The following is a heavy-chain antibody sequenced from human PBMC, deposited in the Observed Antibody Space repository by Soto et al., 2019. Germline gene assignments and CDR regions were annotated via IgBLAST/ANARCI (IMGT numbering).Heavy chain of an antibody. CDR1: GFSLTTSGVG. Sequence: QITLKESGPTLVQPTQTLTLTCTFSGFSLTTSGVGVGWIRQPPGRALEWVAFIYWNDERRFNPSLKSGFSITKDTPRSLVVLTLTIEDPVDIATYNCVHYYYDSTGFSRLFDYWGQGAPVTVSA. J-gene: IGHJ4*02. V-gene: IGHV2-5*01. CDR2: IYWNDER. D-gene: IGHD3-22*01. CDR3: VHYYYDSTGFSRLFDY.